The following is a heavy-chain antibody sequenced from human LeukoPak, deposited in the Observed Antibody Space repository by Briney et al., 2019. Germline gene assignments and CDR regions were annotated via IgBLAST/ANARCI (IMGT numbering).Heavy chain of an antibody. V-gene: IGHV1-24*01. Sequence: ASVKVSCKVSGYTLTELSMHWVRQAPGKGLEWMGGFDPEDDETIYAQKFQGRVTMTEDTSTDTAYMELSSLRSEDTAVYYCAREKSPDYCSGNNCYFDYWGQGTLVTVSS. CDR1: GYTLTELS. D-gene: IGHD2-15*01. J-gene: IGHJ4*02. CDR2: FDPEDDET. CDR3: AREKSPDYCSGNNCYFDY.